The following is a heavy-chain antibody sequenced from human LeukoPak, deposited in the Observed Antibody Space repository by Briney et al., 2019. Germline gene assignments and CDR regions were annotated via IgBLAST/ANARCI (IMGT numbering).Heavy chain of an antibody. J-gene: IGHJ4*02. V-gene: IGHV3-21*01. D-gene: IGHD3-22*01. Sequence: GGSLRLSCKASGFTFSGKGRNGIGQAQGRGGEGVSSFGTRSTSIYHAGSVKGRFAISRDNAKNSLYLQMNSLRAEDTALYYCAREVSEGFDFWGQGTLVTVSS. CDR2: FGTRSTSI. CDR3: AREVSEGFDF. CDR1: GFTFSGKG.